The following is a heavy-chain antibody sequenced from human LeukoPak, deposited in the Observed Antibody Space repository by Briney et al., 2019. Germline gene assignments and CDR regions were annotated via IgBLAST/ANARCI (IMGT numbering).Heavy chain of an antibody. CDR3: ARHGRYFTYFDY. J-gene: IGHJ4*02. CDR1: GGSISSSSYY. CDR2: IYYSGST. D-gene: IGHD6-19*01. V-gene: IGHV4-39*01. Sequence: SETLSLTCTVSGGSISSSSYYWGWIRQPPGKGREWIGSIYYSGSTYYNPSLKSRVTISVDTSKNQFSLKLSSVSAADTAVYYCARHGRYFTYFDYWGQGTLVTVSS.